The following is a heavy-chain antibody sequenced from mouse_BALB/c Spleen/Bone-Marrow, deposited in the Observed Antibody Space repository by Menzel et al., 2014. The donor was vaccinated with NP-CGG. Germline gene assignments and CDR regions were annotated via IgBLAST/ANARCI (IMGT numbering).Heavy chain of an antibody. J-gene: IGHJ1*01. D-gene: IGHD1-1*01. CDR1: GFTFSDYY. Sequence: EVQGVESGGGLVKPGGSLKLSCAAPGFTFSDYYMYWVRQTPEKRLEWVATISDGGSYTYYPDSVKGRFTVSRDNAKNNLYLQMSSLKSEDTAMYYCAREYGTSYDYYFDVWGAGTTVTVSS. CDR2: ISDGGSYT. V-gene: IGHV5-4*02. CDR3: AREYGTSYDYYFDV.